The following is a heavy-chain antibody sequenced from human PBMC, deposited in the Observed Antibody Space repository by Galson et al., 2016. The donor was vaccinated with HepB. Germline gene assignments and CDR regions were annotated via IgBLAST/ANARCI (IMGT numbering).Heavy chain of an antibody. V-gene: IGHV4-4*02. CDR2: IYHTGST. Sequence: SETLSLTCGVSGGSISSNNWWSWVRQPPGKGLEWIGEIYHTGSTNYNPSLESRVSISLGKSTNQFSLKLRSVTAADTAVYYCARGGDCDSGACYNWFDPWGQGTLVTVSS. D-gene: IGHD2-21*02. J-gene: IGHJ5*02. CDR1: GGSISSNNW. CDR3: ARGGDCDSGACYNWFDP.